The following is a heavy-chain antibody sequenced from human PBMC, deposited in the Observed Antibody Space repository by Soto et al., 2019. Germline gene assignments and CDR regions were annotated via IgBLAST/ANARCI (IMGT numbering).Heavy chain of an antibody. CDR2: VYYNGIT. V-gene: IGHV4-59*11. J-gene: IGHJ4*02. CDR1: GGSINNHY. D-gene: IGHD7-27*01. CDR3: TRANWYSEY. Sequence: QVQLQESGPGLVKPSETLSLTCTVSGGSINNHYWSWIRQPPGKGLEGLGYVYYNGITNYNPSLESRVTMSVDTSKNQVSLNLTSLTAADTAIYFCTRANWYSEYWGQGTLVTVSS.